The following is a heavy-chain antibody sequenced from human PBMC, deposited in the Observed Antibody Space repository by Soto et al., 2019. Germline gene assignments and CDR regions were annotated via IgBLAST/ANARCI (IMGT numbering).Heavy chain of an antibody. CDR3: ARAGYDSSGYYFYAMDV. V-gene: IGHV3-13*05. CDR2: IGTAGDP. J-gene: IGHJ6*02. CDR1: GFILSGYD. D-gene: IGHD3-22*01. Sequence: EEQLVESGGGFVQPGGSLRLSCVASGFILSGYDMHWVRQATGEGLEWVSAIGTAGDPYYSGSVKGRFTISRGNAENSVYLQMNSLRAGDTAVYYCARAGYDSSGYYFYAMDVWGPGTTVTVSS.